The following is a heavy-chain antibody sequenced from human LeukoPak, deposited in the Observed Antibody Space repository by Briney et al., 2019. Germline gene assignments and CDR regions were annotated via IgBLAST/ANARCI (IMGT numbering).Heavy chain of an antibody. CDR1: GGSFSGYY. D-gene: IGHD3-16*01. CDR3: ARLPTDYDYVWGSSY. CDR2: INHSGST. V-gene: IGHV4-34*01. J-gene: IGHJ4*02. Sequence: PSETLSLTCAVYGGSFSGYYWSWIRKSPGKGLEWIGRINHSGSTSYNPSLKSRVTMSVDTSKNQFSLKLSSVTAADTAVYYCARLPTDYDYVWGSSYWGQGTLVTVSS.